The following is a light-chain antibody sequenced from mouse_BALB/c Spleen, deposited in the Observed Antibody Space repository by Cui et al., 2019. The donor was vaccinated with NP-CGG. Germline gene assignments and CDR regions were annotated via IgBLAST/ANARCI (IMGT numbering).Light chain of an antibody. V-gene: IGLV1*01. CDR2: GTN. J-gene: IGLJ1*01. CDR1: TGSITTNNY. CDR3: ALWYSNHWV. Sequence: QAVVTQESALTTSPGETVTLTCRSSTGSITTNNYANWVQEKPDHLFTGLIGGTNNRPPGVPARFSGSLIGDKAALTITGAQTEDEAIYFCALWYSNHWVFGGGTKQTVL.